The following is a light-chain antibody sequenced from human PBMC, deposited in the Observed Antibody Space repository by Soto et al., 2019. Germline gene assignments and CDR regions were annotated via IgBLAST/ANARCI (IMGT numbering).Light chain of an antibody. CDR2: GAS. CDR3: QQFNKWPLT. V-gene: IGKV3-15*01. CDR1: QSVSSN. Sequence: MTQSPSTLSASVGDRVTITCRASQSVSSNLAWYQQKPGQAPRLLIYGASTRATGIPARFSGSGSGTEFTLSISSLQSEDFAVYYCQQFNKWPLTFGGGTRVEIK. J-gene: IGKJ4*01.